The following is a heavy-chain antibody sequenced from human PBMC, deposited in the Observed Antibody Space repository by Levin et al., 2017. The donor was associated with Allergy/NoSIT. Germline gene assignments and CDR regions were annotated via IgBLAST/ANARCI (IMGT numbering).Heavy chain of an antibody. CDR1: GYTFTRFT. D-gene: IGHD3-10*01. CDR2: INTNTGNP. CDR3: ATSVVRGVMDF. Sequence: ASVKVSCKASGYTFTRFTMNWVRQAPGQGLEYMGWINTNTGNPTYAQGFTGRFVFSLDTSVTTAYLQIRSLKAEDTAVYYCATSVVRGVMDFWGQGTLVTVSS. V-gene: IGHV7-4-1*01. J-gene: IGHJ4*02.